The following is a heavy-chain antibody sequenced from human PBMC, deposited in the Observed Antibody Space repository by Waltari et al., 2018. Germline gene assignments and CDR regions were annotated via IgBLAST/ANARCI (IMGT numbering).Heavy chain of an antibody. D-gene: IGHD6-19*01. CDR1: GLTINTYG. V-gene: IGHV3-21*01. J-gene: IGHJ4*02. CDR3: ASDLAGASVSKY. CDR2: ISSSGSYI. Sequence: EVQLVESGGGLVKPGGSLRLSCAVSGLTINTYGLNWVRQAPGKGLGWVSYISSSGSYIYYADSVKGRFTISRDNAKNSLFLQMNSLRAEDTGVYYCASDLAGASVSKYWGQGTPVTVSS.